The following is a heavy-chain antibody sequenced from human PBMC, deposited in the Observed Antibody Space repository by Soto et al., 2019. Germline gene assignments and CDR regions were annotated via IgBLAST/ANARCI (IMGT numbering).Heavy chain of an antibody. Sequence: QVHLVQSGAEVKKPGASVKVSCKASGYTFATYGLSWVRQAPGQGLEGMGWISAYNGNTNYAQKLQGRVTMTTDTSTSTADMELRSLRSADTAVYYCARDEGFGQLSCWGQGTMVTVSS. CDR3: ARDEGFGQLSC. CDR2: ISAYNGNT. CDR1: GYTFATYG. V-gene: IGHV1-18*01. J-gene: IGHJ4*02. D-gene: IGHD3-10*01.